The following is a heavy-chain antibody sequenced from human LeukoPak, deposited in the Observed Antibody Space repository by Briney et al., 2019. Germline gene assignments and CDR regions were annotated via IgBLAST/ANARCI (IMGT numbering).Heavy chain of an antibody. J-gene: IGHJ3*02. V-gene: IGHV3-21*01. CDR2: ISSSSSYI. Sequence: GGSLRLSCAASGFTFSSYAMSWVRQAPGKGLEWVSSISSSSSYIYYADSVKGRFTISRDNAKNSLYLQMNSLRAEDTAVYYCARDPVVTAIPGQDAFDIWGQGTMVTVSS. CDR3: ARDPVVTAIPGQDAFDI. CDR1: GFTFSSYA. D-gene: IGHD2-21*02.